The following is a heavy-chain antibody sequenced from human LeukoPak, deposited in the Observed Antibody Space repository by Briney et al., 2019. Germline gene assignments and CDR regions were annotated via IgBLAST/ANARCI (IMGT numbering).Heavy chain of an antibody. CDR2: VSSSSSTI. CDR1: GFSFSSYS. D-gene: IGHD3-10*01. CDR3: ARGGGLLPFDY. Sequence: GGSLRLSCAASGFSFSSYSMNWVRQAPGKGLEWVSHVSSSSSTIYYADSVKGRFTISRDNAKNSLYLQMTSLRDEDTAVYYCARGGGLLPFDYWGQGTLVTVSS. V-gene: IGHV3-48*02. J-gene: IGHJ4*02.